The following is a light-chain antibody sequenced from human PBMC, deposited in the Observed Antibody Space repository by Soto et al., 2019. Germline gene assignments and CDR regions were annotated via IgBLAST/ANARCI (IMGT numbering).Light chain of an antibody. CDR3: QQSYSTPYT. V-gene: IGKV1-5*01. CDR1: ESISSW. CDR2: DAY. Sequence: EIKMTQSPSTLSASVVDIVSITCRASESISSWLAWYQQKPGEAPKLLIYDAYSLASGVPSRFRGSGSGTDFTLTSSSLQPEDFATYYYQQSYSTPYTVGQGT. J-gene: IGKJ2*01.